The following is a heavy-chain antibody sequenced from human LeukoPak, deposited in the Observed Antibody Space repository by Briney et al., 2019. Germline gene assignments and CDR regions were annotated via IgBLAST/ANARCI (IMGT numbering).Heavy chain of an antibody. J-gene: IGHJ4*02. CDR1: GGSFSGYY. D-gene: IGHD3-22*01. CDR2: INHSGST. CDR3: ASESSGGNFDY. Sequence: PSETLSLTCAVYGGSFSGYYWSWIRQPPGKGLEWIGEINHSGSTNYNPSLKSRVTISVDTSKNQFSLKLSSVTAADTAVYYCASESSGGNFDYWGQGTLVTVSS. V-gene: IGHV4-34*01.